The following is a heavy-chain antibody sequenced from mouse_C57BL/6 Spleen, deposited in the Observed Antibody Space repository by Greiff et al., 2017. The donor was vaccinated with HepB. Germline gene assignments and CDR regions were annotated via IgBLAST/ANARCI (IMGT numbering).Heavy chain of an antibody. D-gene: IGHD2-1*01. CDR1: GYTFTSYG. CDR3: ARSGGAGSIYYGNYDFDY. V-gene: IGHV1-81*01. CDR2: IYPRSGNT. J-gene: IGHJ2*01. Sequence: QVQLKQSGAELARPGASVKLSCKASGYTFTSYGISWVKQRTGQGLEWIGEIYPRSGNTYYNEKFKGKATLTADKSSSTAYMELRSLTSEDSAVYFCARSGGAGSIYYGNYDFDYWGQGTTLTVSS.